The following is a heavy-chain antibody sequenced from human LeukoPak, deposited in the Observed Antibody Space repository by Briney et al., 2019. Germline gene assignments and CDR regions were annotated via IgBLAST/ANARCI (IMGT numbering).Heavy chain of an antibody. Sequence: GGSLRLSCAASGFTFSHYPMSWVRQAPGKGLERVAAISADHATYDADSMKGRFTISRDNSKNTLYLQMNGLRAEDTAVYYCAKDTEGVRGNFLFEYWGLGTLVTVSS. CDR1: GFTFSHYP. J-gene: IGHJ4*02. CDR2: ISADHAT. CDR3: AKDTEGVRGNFLFEY. V-gene: IGHV3-23*01. D-gene: IGHD2-8*01.